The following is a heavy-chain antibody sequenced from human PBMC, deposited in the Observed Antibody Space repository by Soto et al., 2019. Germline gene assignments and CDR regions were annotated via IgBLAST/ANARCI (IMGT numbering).Heavy chain of an antibody. V-gene: IGHV4-59*08. Sequence: SETLSLTCTVSGGSISSYYWSWIRQPPGKGLEWIGYIYYSGSTNYNPSPKSRVTISVDTSKNQFSLKLSSVTAADTAVYYCATLSTADAFDIWGQGTMVTVSS. CDR2: IYYSGST. J-gene: IGHJ3*02. CDR3: ATLSTADAFDI. CDR1: GGSISSYY. D-gene: IGHD4-17*01.